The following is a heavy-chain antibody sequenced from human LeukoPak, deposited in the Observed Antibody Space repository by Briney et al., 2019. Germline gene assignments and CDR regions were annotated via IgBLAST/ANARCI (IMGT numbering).Heavy chain of an antibody. CDR1: GGSISSSSYY. CDR2: IYYSGST. V-gene: IGHV4-39*01. Sequence: SETLSLTCTVSGGSISSSSYYWGWIRQPPGKGLEWIGSIYYSGSTYYNPSLKSRVTISVDTSKNQFSLKLSSVTAADTAVYYCARLLLWFGEGYWGQGTLVTVSS. CDR3: ARLLLWFGEGY. J-gene: IGHJ4*02. D-gene: IGHD3-10*01.